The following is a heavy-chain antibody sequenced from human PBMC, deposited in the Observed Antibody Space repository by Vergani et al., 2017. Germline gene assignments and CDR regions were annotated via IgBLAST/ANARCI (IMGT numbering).Heavy chain of an antibody. Sequence: QVQLVQSGAEVKKPGSSVKVSCKASGGTFSSYAISWVRQAPGQGLEWMGGIIPIFGTANYAQKLQGRVTITEDETTSTAYVELRSLRSEDTAVYYYASGEVERATITAFDIWGQGTMVTVSS. CDR3: ASGEVERATITAFDI. D-gene: IGHD5-24*01. CDR1: GGTFSSYA. J-gene: IGHJ3*02. CDR2: IIPIFGTA. V-gene: IGHV1-69*01.